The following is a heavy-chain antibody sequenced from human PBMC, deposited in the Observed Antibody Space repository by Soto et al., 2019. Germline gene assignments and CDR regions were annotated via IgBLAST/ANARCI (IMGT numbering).Heavy chain of an antibody. CDR3: ARQDRDHSIAEAGTGAFDI. CDR2: IYYSGST. V-gene: IGHV4-39*01. Sequence: KTSETLSLTCTVSGGSISSSSYYWGWIRQPPGKGLEWIGSIYYSGSTYYNPSLKSRVTISVDTSKNQFSLKLSSVTAADTAVYYCARQDRDHSIAEAGTGAFDIWGQGTMVTVSS. CDR1: GGSISSSSYY. D-gene: IGHD6-13*01. J-gene: IGHJ3*02.